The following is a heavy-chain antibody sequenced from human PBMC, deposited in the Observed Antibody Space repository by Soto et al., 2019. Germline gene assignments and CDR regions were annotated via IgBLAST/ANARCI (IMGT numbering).Heavy chain of an antibody. V-gene: IGHV1-69*01. CDR2: IIPIFGTA. Sequence: QVQLVQSGAEVKKPGSSVKVSCKASGGTFSSYAISWVRQAPGQGLEWMGGIIPIFGTANYAQKFQGRVTITADESTSTAYMELSSLRSEDTAVYYCARDTVGAGQELSGSYYGVWGQGTLVTVSS. CDR1: GGTFSSYA. D-gene: IGHD1-26*01. CDR3: ARDTVGAGQELSGSYYGV. J-gene: IGHJ4*02.